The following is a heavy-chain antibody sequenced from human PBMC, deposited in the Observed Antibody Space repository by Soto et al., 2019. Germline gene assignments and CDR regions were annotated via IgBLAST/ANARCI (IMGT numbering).Heavy chain of an antibody. V-gene: IGHV3-74*01. J-gene: IGHJ4*02. CDR3: AKDLGGYARH. CDR1: GFTYSHYW. Sequence: ELQLVESGGGLVQPGGSLRLSCAASGFTYSHYWRHWVRQAPAQEPVWVSRINTDGSTTNYADSVKGRFTISIDKAKNRLYLQTNSLGAQDTAVYYSAKDLGGYARHWGPGTLVTVSS. D-gene: IGHD3-16*01. CDR2: INTDGSTT.